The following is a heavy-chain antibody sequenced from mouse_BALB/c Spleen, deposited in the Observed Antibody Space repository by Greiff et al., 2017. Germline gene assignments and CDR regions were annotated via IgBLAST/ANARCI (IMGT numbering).Heavy chain of an antibody. V-gene: IGHV5-9*03. CDR3: ARRGGYDYFDY. D-gene: IGHD2-2*01. CDR2: ISSGGGNT. J-gene: IGHJ2*01. Sequence: DVKLVESGGGLVKPGGSLKLSCAASGFTFSSYTMSWVRQTPEKRLEWVATISSGGGNTYYPDSVKGRFTISRDNAKNNLYLQMSSLRSEDTALYYCARRGGYDYFDYWGQGTTLTVSS. CDR1: GFTFSSYT.